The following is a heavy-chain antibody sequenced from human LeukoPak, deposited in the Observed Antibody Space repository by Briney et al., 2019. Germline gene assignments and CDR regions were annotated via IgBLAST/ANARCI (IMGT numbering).Heavy chain of an antibody. CDR3: ARQSSGWSYYYGMDV. Sequence: ASVKVSCKASGYTFTGYYMHWVRQAPGQGLEWMGWINPNSGGTNYAQKFQGRVTMTRDTSISTAYMELSRLRSDDTAVYYCARQSSGWSYYYGMDVWGQGTTVIVSS. V-gene: IGHV1-2*02. CDR2: INPNSGGT. CDR1: GYTFTGYY. J-gene: IGHJ6*02. D-gene: IGHD6-19*01.